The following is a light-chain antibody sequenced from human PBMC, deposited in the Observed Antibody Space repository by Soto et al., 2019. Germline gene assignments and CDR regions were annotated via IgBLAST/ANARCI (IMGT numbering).Light chain of an antibody. CDR1: ESVRSN. V-gene: IGKV3-15*01. CDR2: GAS. J-gene: IGKJ5*01. CDR3: QQYYDWPTIT. Sequence: EIVMTQSPATLSVPPGDRATLSCRASESVRSNLAWYQQKPGQAPRLLIYGASIRAADIPARFSGSGSGTAFTLTISTLQSEDFAVYYCQQYYDWPTITFGQGTRLEI.